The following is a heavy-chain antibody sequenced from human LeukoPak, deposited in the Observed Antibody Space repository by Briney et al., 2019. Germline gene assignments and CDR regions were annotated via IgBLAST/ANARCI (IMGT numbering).Heavy chain of an antibody. Sequence: QPGGSLRLSCAASGVTVSSNYMSWVRQAPGKGLEWVSVIYSGGSTYYADSVKGRFTISSDNSKNTLYLQMNSLRAEDTAVYYCAKEEGYYYDSGGYYVEYFQHWGQGTLVTVSS. V-gene: IGHV3-53*01. J-gene: IGHJ1*01. CDR2: IYSGGST. D-gene: IGHD3-22*01. CDR1: GVTVSSNY. CDR3: AKEEGYYYDSGGYYVEYFQH.